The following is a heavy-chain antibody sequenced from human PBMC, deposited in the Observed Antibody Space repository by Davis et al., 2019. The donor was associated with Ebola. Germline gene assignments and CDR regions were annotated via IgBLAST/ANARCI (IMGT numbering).Heavy chain of an antibody. Sequence: MPSETLSLTCAVSGGSISSGGYSWSWIRQPPGKGLEWIGYIYHSGSTNYNPSLKSRVTISVDTSKNQFSLRLSSVTAADTAVYYCARTYCSSTSCYVPERFMDVWGKGTTVTVSS. CDR3: ARTYCSSTSCYVPERFMDV. J-gene: IGHJ6*04. CDR2: IYHSGST. V-gene: IGHV4-30-2*01. D-gene: IGHD2-2*01. CDR1: GGSISSGGYS.